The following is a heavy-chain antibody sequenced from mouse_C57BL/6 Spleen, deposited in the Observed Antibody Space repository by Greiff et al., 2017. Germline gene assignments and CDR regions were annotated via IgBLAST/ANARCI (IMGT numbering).Heavy chain of an antibody. CDR3: ARQNYDYSAWFAY. D-gene: IGHD2-4*01. Sequence: EVQLQQSGGGLVQPGGSLKLSCAASGIDFSRYWMSWVRRAPGKGLEWIGEINPDSSTINYAPSLKDKFIISRDNAKNTLYLQMSKVRSEDTALYYCARQNYDYSAWFAYWGQGTLVTVSA. J-gene: IGHJ3*01. CDR2: INPDSSTI. V-gene: IGHV4-1*01. CDR1: GIDFSRYW.